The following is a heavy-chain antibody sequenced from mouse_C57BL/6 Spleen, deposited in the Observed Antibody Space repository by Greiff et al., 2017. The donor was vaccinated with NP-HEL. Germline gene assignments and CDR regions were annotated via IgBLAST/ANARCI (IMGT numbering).Heavy chain of an antibody. CDR3: ARYYSNFDYYAMDY. D-gene: IGHD2-5*01. CDR2: INPYNGGT. J-gene: IGHJ4*01. CDR1: GYTFTDYY. V-gene: IGHV1-19*01. Sequence: VQLQQSGPVLVKPGASVKMSCKASGYTFTDYYMNWVKQSHGKSLEWIGVINPYNGGTSYNQKFKGKATLTVDKSSSTAYMELNSLTSEDSAVYYCARYYSNFDYYAMDYWGQGTSVTVPS.